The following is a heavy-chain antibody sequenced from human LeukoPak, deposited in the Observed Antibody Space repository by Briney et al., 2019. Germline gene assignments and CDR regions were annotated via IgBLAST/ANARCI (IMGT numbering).Heavy chain of an antibody. CDR1: GYTFTGYY. CDR2: INPNSGGT. D-gene: IGHD1-1*01. J-gene: IGHJ5*02. V-gene: IGHV1-2*02. Sequence: ASVKVSCKASGYTFTGYYMHWVRQAPGQGLKWMGWINPNSGGTNYAQKFQGRVTMTRDTSISTAYMELSRLRSDDTAVYYCARESTTTGPNWFDPWGQGTLVTVSS. CDR3: ARESTTTGPNWFDP.